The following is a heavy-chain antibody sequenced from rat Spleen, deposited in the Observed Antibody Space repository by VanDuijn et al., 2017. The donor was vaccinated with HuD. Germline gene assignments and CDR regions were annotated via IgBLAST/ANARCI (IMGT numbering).Heavy chain of an antibody. Sequence: VQLVESGGGLVQPGRSLKLSCAASGFTFSNYDMAWVRQSPGKGLEWMAVIWSGGNTDYNSALKSRLSISRDTSKSQVFLKVNSLKTEDTGIYYCTRNYAYYYDGSYHGGFDYWGQGVMVTVSS. J-gene: IGHJ2*01. CDR2: IWSGGNT. CDR3: TRNYAYYYDGSYHGGFDY. D-gene: IGHD1-12*02. CDR1: GFTFSNYD. V-gene: IGHV2S13*01.